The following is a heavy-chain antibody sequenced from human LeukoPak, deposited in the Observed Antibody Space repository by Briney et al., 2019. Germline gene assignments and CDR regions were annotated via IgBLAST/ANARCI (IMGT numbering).Heavy chain of an antibody. Sequence: GGSLRLSCVASGXNFDDSAMHWVRQAPGKGLEWVSLISADGGSTFSADSVKGRFTISRDNAKNSLYLQMNSLRAEDTAVYYCARESGTYYYDSSGYPGGYWGQGTLVTVSS. CDR3: ARESGTYYYDSSGYPGGY. CDR1: GXNFDDSA. D-gene: IGHD3-22*01. V-gene: IGHV3-43*02. J-gene: IGHJ4*02. CDR2: ISADGGST.